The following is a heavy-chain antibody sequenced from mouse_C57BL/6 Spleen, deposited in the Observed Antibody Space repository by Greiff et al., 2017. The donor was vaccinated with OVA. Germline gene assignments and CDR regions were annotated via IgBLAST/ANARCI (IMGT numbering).Heavy chain of an antibody. J-gene: IGHJ4*01. V-gene: IGHV14-1*01. Sequence: VQLQQSGAELVRPGASVKLSCTASGFTITDYYMHWVKQRPEQGLEWLGRIDPEDGATVYAPKFPGQATMTVDSSSNTAYLQLSSLTSEVTAVNYGTNDDGNAMDYWGQGTSATVSA. D-gene: IGHD2-12*01. CDR1: GFTITDYY. CDR2: IDPEDGAT. CDR3: TNDDGNAMDY.